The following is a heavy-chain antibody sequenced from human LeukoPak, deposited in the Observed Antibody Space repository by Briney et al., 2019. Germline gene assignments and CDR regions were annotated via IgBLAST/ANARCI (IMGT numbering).Heavy chain of an antibody. V-gene: IGHV3-7*01. CDR1: GFTFSSYW. J-gene: IGHJ4*02. Sequence: PGGSLRLSCAASGFTFSSYWMSWVRQAPGKGLEWVANIKFDGSEKYYVDSVKGRFTISRDNAKNSLYLQMNSLRAEDTAVYYCARAPREWLLGYYFDYWGQGTLVIVSS. D-gene: IGHD3-3*01. CDR2: IKFDGSEK. CDR3: ARAPREWLLGYYFDY.